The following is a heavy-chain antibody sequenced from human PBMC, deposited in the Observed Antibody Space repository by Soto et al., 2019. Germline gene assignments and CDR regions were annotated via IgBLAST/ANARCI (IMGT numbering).Heavy chain of an antibody. D-gene: IGHD4-17*01. V-gene: IGHV4-31*03. CDR1: GGSISSDSYY. Sequence: QVQLQESGPGLVKPSQTLSLTCTVSGGSISSDSYYWSWIRQHPGKGLEWIGYIYYSGSTYYNPSLKGRVTISVDTSKNQFSLKLTSVTAADTAVYYCARAFDDSGAQFDYWGQGTLVTVSS. J-gene: IGHJ4*02. CDR2: IYYSGST. CDR3: ARAFDDSGAQFDY.